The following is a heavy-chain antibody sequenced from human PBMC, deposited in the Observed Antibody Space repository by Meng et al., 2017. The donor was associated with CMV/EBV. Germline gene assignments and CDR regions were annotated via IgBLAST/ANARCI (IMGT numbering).Heavy chain of an antibody. V-gene: IGHV3-21*01. D-gene: IGHD3-3*01. CDR1: GFTFSSYS. CDR3: AGDDLGDYDFWSGYYGVRFDY. Sequence: GGSLRLSCAASGFTFSSYSMNWVRQAPGKGLEWVSSISSSSSYIYYADSVKGRFTISRDNAKNSLYLQMNSLRAEDTAVYYCAGDDLGDYDFWSGYYGVRFDYWGQGTLVTVSS. CDR2: ISSSSSYI. J-gene: IGHJ4*02.